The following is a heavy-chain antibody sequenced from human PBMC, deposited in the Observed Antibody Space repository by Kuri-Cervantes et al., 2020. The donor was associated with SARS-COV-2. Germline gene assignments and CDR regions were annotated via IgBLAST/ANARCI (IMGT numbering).Heavy chain of an antibody. D-gene: IGHD3-16*01. CDR2: INPNSGAT. Sequence: ASVKVSCKASGYTFTDYYIYWVRQAPGQGLEWMGWINPNSGATNYAQKFQGGVTMTRDTSLTTGYMELTRLTSDDTAVYYCARGEGAGGLMVVLGWRGAGLLDFWGQGTLVTVSS. CDR3: ARGEGAGGLMVVLGWRGAGLLDF. CDR1: GYTFTDYY. V-gene: IGHV1-2*02. J-gene: IGHJ4*02.